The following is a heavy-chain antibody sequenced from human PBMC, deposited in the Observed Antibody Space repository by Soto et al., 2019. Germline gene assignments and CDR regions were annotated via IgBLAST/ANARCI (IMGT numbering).Heavy chain of an antibody. Sequence: GGSLRLSCAASGFTFSSYGMHWVRQAPGKGLEWVAVISYDGSNKYYADSVKGRFTISRDNSKNTLYLQMNSLRAEDTAVYYCAKDIDFWSGYYTGDYYYYGMDVWGQGTTVTVSS. CDR3: AKDIDFWSGYYTGDYYYYGMDV. V-gene: IGHV3-30*18. D-gene: IGHD3-3*01. J-gene: IGHJ6*02. CDR2: ISYDGSNK. CDR1: GFTFSSYG.